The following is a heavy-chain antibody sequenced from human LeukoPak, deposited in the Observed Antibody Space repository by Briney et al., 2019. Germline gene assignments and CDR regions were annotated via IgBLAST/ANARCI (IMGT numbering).Heavy chain of an antibody. Sequence: GESLKISCKGSGYSFTSYWIGWVRQMPGKGLEWMGIIYPGDSDTRFSPSFQGQVTISTDKPISTAYLQGSSLKASDTAMYYCARRPGYCSSTSCYKGGFDYWGQGTLVTVSS. CDR1: GYSFTSYW. J-gene: IGHJ4*02. V-gene: IGHV5-51*01. CDR2: IYPGDSDT. D-gene: IGHD2-2*02. CDR3: ARRPGYCSSTSCYKGGFDY.